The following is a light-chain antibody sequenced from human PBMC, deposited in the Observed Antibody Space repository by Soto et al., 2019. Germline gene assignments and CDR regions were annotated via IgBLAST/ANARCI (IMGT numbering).Light chain of an antibody. V-gene: IGLV2-14*01. J-gene: IGLJ2*01. CDR1: SSDIGTYTY. CDR2: EVI. Sequence: QSALTQRASVSGSPGQSITISCTGSSSDIGTYTYVSWYQQHPGIAPKLIIYEVINRPSGVSDRFSGSRSGNTASLTISGLQAEDEAAYYSSSFTNTGTVIFGGGTKLTVL. CDR3: SSFTNTGTVI.